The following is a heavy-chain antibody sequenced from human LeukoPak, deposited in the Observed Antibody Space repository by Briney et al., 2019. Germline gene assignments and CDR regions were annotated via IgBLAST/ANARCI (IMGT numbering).Heavy chain of an antibody. Sequence: GGSLRLSCAASGFTFDDYAMHWVRQAPGKGLEWVSLISWDGGSTYYADSVKGRFTISRDNSKNSLYLQMNSLRAEDTALYYCAKAHKGVVVVAATLPDYWGQGTLVTVSS. CDR2: ISWDGGST. D-gene: IGHD2-15*01. J-gene: IGHJ4*02. V-gene: IGHV3-43D*03. CDR1: GFTFDDYA. CDR3: AKAHKGVVVVAATLPDY.